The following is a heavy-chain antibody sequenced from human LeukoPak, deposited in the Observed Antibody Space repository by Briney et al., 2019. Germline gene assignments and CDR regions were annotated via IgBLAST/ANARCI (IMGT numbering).Heavy chain of an antibody. V-gene: IGHV1-3*01. J-gene: IGHJ4*02. D-gene: IGHD2-2*01. Sequence: ASVKVSCKASEYTFTDYAINWVRQAPGQRLEWMGWINAGNGNTRYSQKFQGRVTITRDTSASTAYIELRRLRSEDTAMYYCARGSTSDWPLDHWGQETLVTISS. CDR3: ARGSTSDWPLDH. CDR2: INAGNGNT. CDR1: EYTFTDYA.